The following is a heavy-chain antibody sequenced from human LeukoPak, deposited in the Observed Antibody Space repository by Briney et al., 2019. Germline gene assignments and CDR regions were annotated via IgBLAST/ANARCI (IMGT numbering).Heavy chain of an antibody. J-gene: IGHJ4*02. Sequence: PGGSLRLSCAASEFTFSDYYMSWIRQAPGKGLEWVSYISSSGSTIYYAGSVKGRFTISRDNAKNSLYLQMNSLRAEDTAVYYCAREISGERTYYFDYWGQGTPVTVSS. CDR1: EFTFSDYY. CDR2: ISSSGSTI. D-gene: IGHD1-26*01. CDR3: AREISGERTYYFDY. V-gene: IGHV3-11*01.